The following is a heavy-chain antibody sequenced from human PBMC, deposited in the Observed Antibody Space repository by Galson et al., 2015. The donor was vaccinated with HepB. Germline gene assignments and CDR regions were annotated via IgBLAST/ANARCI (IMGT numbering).Heavy chain of an antibody. CDR1: GFTFGSYY. J-gene: IGHJ4*02. CDR3: ARNLPLKY. CDR2: INGDGSDK. V-gene: IGHV3-7*03. Sequence: SLRLSCAGSGFTFGSYYMSWVRQAPGKGLEWVANINGDGSDKSYVDSVKGRFTISSDSAKNLLYLQMSSLRAEDTALYFCARNLPLKYWGQGTLVTVSS. D-gene: IGHD5/OR15-5a*01.